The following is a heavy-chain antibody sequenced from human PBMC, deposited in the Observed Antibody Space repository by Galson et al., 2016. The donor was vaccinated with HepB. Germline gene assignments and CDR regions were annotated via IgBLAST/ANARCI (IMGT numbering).Heavy chain of an antibody. CDR3: ARDPGGWYGKRNSGAFDI. CDR1: GFTFSDYY. D-gene: IGHD6-19*01. Sequence: SLRLSCAASGFTFSDYYMSWIRQAPGKGLEWLSYISYSVTTIYYADSVKGRFTISRDNAKNSLYLQINSLRAEDTAVYYCARDPGGWYGKRNSGAFDIWGQGTMVTVSS. J-gene: IGHJ3*02. V-gene: IGHV3-11*01. CDR2: ISYSVTTI.